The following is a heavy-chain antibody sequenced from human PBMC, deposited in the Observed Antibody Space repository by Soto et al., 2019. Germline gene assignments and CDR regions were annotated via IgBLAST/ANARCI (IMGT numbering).Heavy chain of an antibody. CDR3: AKEMGDYYDSSGSWFDP. V-gene: IGHV3-23*01. CDR1: GFTFSSYV. J-gene: IGHJ5*02. CDR2: ISGSGGNT. Sequence: LRLSCAASGFTFSSYVMSWVRQAPGKGLEWVSAISGSGGNTYYADSVKGRFTISRDNSKNTLFLQMNSLRAEGTALYFCAKEMGDYYDSSGSWFDPWGQGTVVTVSS. D-gene: IGHD3-22*01.